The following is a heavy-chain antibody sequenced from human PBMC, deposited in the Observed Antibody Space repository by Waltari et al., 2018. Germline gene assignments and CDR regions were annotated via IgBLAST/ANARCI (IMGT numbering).Heavy chain of an antibody. CDR3: ARQRWLYTGAYDAFDI. V-gene: IGHV4-39*01. CDR2: IYYSGSP. J-gene: IGHJ3*02. CDR1: GGSINSSSYY. Sequence: QLQLQESGPGLVKPSETLSLTCTVSGGSINSSSYYWAWIRQPPGKGLEWIGSIYYSGSPSYNPPLKGRVTVSVDASKNQFSRKLSSVTAADTAVYYCARQRWLYTGAYDAFDIWGQGTMVTVSS. D-gene: IGHD6-19*01.